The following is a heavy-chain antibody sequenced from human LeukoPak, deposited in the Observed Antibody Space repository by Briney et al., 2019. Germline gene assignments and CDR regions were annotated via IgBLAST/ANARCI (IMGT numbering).Heavy chain of an antibody. CDR1: GFTFSSYA. CDR3: ARGPPRGYYGMDV. Sequence: GGSLRLSCAASGFTFSSYAMHWVRQAPGKGLEWVAVISYDGSNKYYADSVKGRFTISRDNSKNTLYLQMNSLRAEDTAVYYCARGPPRGYYGMDVWGQGTTVTVSS. CDR2: ISYDGSNK. J-gene: IGHJ6*02. V-gene: IGHV3-30-3*01.